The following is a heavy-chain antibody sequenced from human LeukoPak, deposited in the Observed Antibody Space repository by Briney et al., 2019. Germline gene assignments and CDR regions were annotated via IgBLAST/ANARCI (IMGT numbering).Heavy chain of an antibody. CDR2: INPNSGGT. CDR3: ARDRQYSSSPGDY. D-gene: IGHD6-13*01. V-gene: IGHV1-2*06. J-gene: IGHJ4*02. CDR1: GYTFTGYY. Sequence: ASVKVYCKASGYTFTGYYMHWARQAPGQGLEWMGRINPNSGGTNYAQKFQGRVTMTRDTSISTAYMELSRLRSDDTAVYYCARDRQYSSSPGDYWGQGTLVTVSS.